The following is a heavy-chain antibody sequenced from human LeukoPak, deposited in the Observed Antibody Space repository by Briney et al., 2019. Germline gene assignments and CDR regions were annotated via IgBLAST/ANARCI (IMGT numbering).Heavy chain of an antibody. CDR2: MNPNCGNT. CDR3: ARARWGGYYTANCFDP. V-gene: IGHV1-8*01. CDR1: GYIFTSYD. Sequence: ASVKVSCKASGYIFTSYDINWVRQATGQGLEWMGWMNPNCGNTGYAHKLQGRVTMTRNTSISTTYMELNRLRPEDTAVYYYARARWGGYYTANCFDPWGQGTLVTVSS. D-gene: IGHD3-3*01. J-gene: IGHJ5*02.